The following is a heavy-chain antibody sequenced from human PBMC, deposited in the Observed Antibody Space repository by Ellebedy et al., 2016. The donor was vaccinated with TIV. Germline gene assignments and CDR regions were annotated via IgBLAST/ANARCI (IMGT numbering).Heavy chain of an antibody. D-gene: IGHD3-22*01. CDR2: IWYDGSNK. CDR3: ARDTYNFDSSGYYFDH. CDR1: GFNFRTYG. J-gene: IGHJ4*02. V-gene: IGHV3-33*01. Sequence: GGSLRLXXEASGFNFRTYGMHWVRQAPGKGLEWVAGIWYDGSNKKYADSAKGRFTISRDNSNNTLYLQMNSLRAEDTAIYYCARDTYNFDSSGYYFDHWGQGTLVTVSS.